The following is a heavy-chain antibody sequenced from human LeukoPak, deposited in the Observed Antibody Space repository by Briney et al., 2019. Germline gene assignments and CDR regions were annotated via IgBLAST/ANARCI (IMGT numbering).Heavy chain of an antibody. J-gene: IGHJ4*02. Sequence: ASVKVSCKASGYTFTSYDINWVRQAPGQGLEWMGWINPNSGGTNSAQKFQGRVTMTRDTSISTAYMELSRLRSDDTALYYCASLLSGSSFGNDYWGQGTLVTVSS. CDR1: GYTFTSYD. CDR2: INPNSGGT. V-gene: IGHV1-2*02. D-gene: IGHD6-13*01. CDR3: ASLLSGSSFGNDY.